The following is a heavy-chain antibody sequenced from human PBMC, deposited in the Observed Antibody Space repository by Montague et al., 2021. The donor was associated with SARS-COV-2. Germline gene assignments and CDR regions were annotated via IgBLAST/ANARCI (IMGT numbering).Heavy chain of an antibody. CDR3: AKDLSGYDFWSGSTTHYYYYGMDV. CDR1: GFTFSSYA. J-gene: IGHJ6*02. CDR2: IYSGGSST. Sequence: SLRLSCAASGFTFSSYAMSWVRQAPGKGLEWVSVIYSGGSSTYYADSVKGRFTISRDNSKNTLYLQMNSLRAEDAAVYYCAKDLSGYDFWSGSTTHYYYYGMDVWGQGTTVTVSS. V-gene: IGHV3-23*03. D-gene: IGHD3-3*01.